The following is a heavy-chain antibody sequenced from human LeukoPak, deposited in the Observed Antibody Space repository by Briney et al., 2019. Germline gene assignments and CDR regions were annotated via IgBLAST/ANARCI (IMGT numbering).Heavy chain of an antibody. D-gene: IGHD3-10*01. Sequence: GGSLRLSCAASGFTFSDYYMSWIRQAPGKGLEWVSYISSNGNTIYYADSVKGRFTISRDNAKNSLFLQMNSLRAEDTAVYYCARSPNYYGSGSYYRPLYWYFDLWGRGTLVTVSS. CDR3: ARSPNYYGSGSYYRPLYWYFDL. CDR1: GFTFSDYY. J-gene: IGHJ2*01. V-gene: IGHV3-11*01. CDR2: ISSNGNTI.